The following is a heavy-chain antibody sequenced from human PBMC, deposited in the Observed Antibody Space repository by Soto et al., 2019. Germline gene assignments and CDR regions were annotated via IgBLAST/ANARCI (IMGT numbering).Heavy chain of an antibody. D-gene: IGHD6-19*01. Sequence: SETLSLTCGVSGCTISTGGYSWAWIRQPPGKALEWIGHTYHSGNPYYNPSLKSRVIISVDTSKNRFSLKLSSVTAADTAVYYCVRHAQWVIRAYWGQGSLVTVSS. CDR3: VRHAQWVIRAY. CDR1: GCTISTGGYS. V-gene: IGHV4-30-2*03. CDR2: TYHSGNP. J-gene: IGHJ4*02.